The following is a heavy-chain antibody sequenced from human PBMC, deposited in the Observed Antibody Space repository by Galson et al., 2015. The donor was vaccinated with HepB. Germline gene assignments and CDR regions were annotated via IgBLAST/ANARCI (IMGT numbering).Heavy chain of an antibody. CDR1: GGTLSSYA. Sequence: SVKVSCKASGGTLSSYAISWVRQAPGQGLEWMGGIIPILGITNYAQKFQGRVTITADKSTSTAYMELSSLRSEDTAVYYCARGASIAARRAWFDPWGQRTLVTVSS. D-gene: IGHD6-6*01. V-gene: IGHV1-69*10. J-gene: IGHJ5*02. CDR2: IIPILGIT. CDR3: ARGASIAARRAWFDP.